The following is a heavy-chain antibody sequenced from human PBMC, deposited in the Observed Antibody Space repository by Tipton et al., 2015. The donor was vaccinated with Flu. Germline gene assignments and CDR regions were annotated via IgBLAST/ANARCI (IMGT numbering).Heavy chain of an antibody. J-gene: IGHJ4*02. V-gene: IGHV1-18*01. CDR1: GYSFNSYG. CDR2: ISAYTDNR. Sequence: QSGPEVKKPGASVKVSCKTSGYSFNSYGISWVRQAPGQGLEWMGWISAYTDNRNYAQRFQGRLTMTTDTSTNTAFMDLRSLTSHDTAVYYCVRDMPQGVVIIPPAKRFDFWGKGTLVTVSS. CDR3: VRDMPQGVVIIPPAKRFDF. D-gene: IGHD3-3*01.